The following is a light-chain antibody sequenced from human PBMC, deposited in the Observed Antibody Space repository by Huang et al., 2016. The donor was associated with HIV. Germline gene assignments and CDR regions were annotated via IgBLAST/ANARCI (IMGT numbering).Light chain of an antibody. Sequence: DIVVTQSPDSLAVSLGARATINCKSSQTFLYNSKSDSFIAWYQQRPGQSPKLLIHGASARQYGVRERFSGSVSETNFTLTINGLQPEGVAIYFCQQYSTIPTFGGGTKVDI. V-gene: IGKV4-1*01. J-gene: IGKJ4*01. CDR3: QQYSTIPT. CDR1: QTFLYNSKSDSF. CDR2: GAS.